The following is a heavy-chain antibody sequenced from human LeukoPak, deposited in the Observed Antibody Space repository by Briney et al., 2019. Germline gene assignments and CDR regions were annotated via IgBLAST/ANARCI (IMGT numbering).Heavy chain of an antibody. J-gene: IGHJ5*02. CDR3: ARADRLDGGPYLIGP. CDR1: GYSFTDYY. V-gene: IGHV1-2*02. D-gene: IGHD2-21*01. CDR2: ISPNSGGT. Sequence: ASVKVSCKTSGYSFTDYYMHWVRQAPGQGLEWMGWISPNSGGTSSAQKFQGRVTMTRDTSITTVYMEVSWLTSDDTATYYCARADRLDGGPYLIGPWGQGTLVTVSS.